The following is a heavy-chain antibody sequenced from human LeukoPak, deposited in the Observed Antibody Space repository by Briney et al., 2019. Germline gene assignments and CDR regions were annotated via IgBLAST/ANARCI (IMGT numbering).Heavy chain of an antibody. CDR2: ISPSGDTT. CDR1: GYIFTNHF. D-gene: IGHD7-27*01. CDR3: VRAGDQYFDV. Sequence: ASVKVSCKAPGYIFTNHFVHWVRQAPGQGLQWMGIISPSGDTTTYAQKFVGRVTLTRDTSTSTVYLDLRSLESEDTALYYCVRAGDQYFDVWGQGIQVPVSS. V-gene: IGHV1-46*01. J-gene: IGHJ4*02.